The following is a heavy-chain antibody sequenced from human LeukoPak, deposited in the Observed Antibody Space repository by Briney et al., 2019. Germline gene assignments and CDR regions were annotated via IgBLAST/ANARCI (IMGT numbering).Heavy chain of an antibody. V-gene: IGHV3-53*01. CDR1: GFTVSSNY. J-gene: IGHJ4*02. D-gene: IGHD4-17*01. Sequence: GGSLRLSCAASGFTVSSNYMSWVRQAPGKGLEWVSVIYSGGSTYYADSVKGRFTISRDNSKNTLYLQMNSLRAEDTAVYYCARALSYGDYCDYWGQGTLVTVSS. CDR2: IYSGGST. CDR3: ARALSYGDYCDY.